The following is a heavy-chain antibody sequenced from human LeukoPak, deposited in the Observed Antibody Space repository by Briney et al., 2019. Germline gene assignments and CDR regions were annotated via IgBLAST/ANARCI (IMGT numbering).Heavy chain of an antibody. V-gene: IGHV3-9*01. CDR2: ISWNSGSI. J-gene: IGHJ4*02. CDR1: GFTFYDYA. CDR3: AKDIVPEDYYDSRSAFDY. Sequence: PGRSLRLSRAASGFTFYDYAMHWVRQAPGKGLEWVSGISWNSGSIGYADSVKGRFTISRDNAKNSLYLQMNSLRAEDTALYYCAKDIVPEDYYDSRSAFDYWGQGTLVTVSS. D-gene: IGHD3-22*01.